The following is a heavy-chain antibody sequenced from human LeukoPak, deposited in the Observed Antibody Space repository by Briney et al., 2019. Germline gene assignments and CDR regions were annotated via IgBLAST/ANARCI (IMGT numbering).Heavy chain of an antibody. CDR1: GFTFSSYS. CDR2: ITSTSSYI. J-gene: IGHJ4*02. CDR3: ARRMDYSASDSTLAKSIDY. D-gene: IGHD3-10*01. Sequence: GGSLRLSCAASGFTFSSYSMNWVRQAPGKGLEWVSCITSTSSYIYYADSVKGRFTISRDNAKNSLYLQMNSLRAEDTAVYYCARRMDYSASDSTLAKSIDYWGQGTLVTVSS. V-gene: IGHV3-21*01.